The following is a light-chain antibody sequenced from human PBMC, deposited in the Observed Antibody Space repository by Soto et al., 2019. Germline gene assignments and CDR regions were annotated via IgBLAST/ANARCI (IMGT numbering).Light chain of an antibody. J-gene: IGKJ5*01. CDR2: AAS. CDR3: QQSYSTPIT. CDR1: QSISGF. Sequence: DIQMTQSPSSLSASVGERVTITCRASQSISGFLNWYQQTPGKAPKLLIYAASSLERGVPSRFSGSGSGTEYTLTISSLQPEDFATYYCQQSYSTPITFGQGTRLEVK. V-gene: IGKV1-39*01.